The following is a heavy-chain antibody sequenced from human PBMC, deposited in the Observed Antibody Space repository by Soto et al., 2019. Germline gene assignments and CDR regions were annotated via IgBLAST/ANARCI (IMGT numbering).Heavy chain of an antibody. Sequence: QVQLQESGPGLVRPSETLSLTCSVSGDSVNSCSYYWSWIRQPPGTGLEWIGYIYYSGNTDYNHSRKSRVTISLDTSKNQLSLKLNSVTAADTAVYDCARTNNKGQWDAWYWGQGTLVTVSS. D-gene: IGHD2-15*01. CDR3: ARTNNKGQWDAWY. CDR1: GDSVNSCSYY. CDR2: IYYSGNT. J-gene: IGHJ4*02. V-gene: IGHV4-61*01.